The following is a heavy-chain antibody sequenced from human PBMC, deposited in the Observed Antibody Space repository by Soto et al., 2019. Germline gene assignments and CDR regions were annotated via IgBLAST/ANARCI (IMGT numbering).Heavy chain of an antibody. V-gene: IGHV4-34*01. CDR3: ARDVGLRYCSGGSCYYFDY. D-gene: IGHD2-15*01. Sequence: SLTCAVYGGSFSGYYWSWIRQPPGKGLEWIGEINHSGSTNYNPSLKSRVTISVDTSKNQFSLKLSSVTAADTAVYYCARDVGLRYCSGGSCYYFDYWGQGTLVTVSS. CDR2: INHSGST. J-gene: IGHJ4*02. CDR1: GGSFSGYY.